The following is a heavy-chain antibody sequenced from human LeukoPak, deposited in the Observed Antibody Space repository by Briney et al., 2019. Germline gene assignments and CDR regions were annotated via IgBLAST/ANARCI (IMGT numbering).Heavy chain of an antibody. Sequence: SETPSLTCTVSGGSVSGYYWSWIRQPPGKGLEYIGYIFYTGTTLYSPSLKTRATMSVDTSENQFSLKLSSVTAADTAVYYCARHDVVPVIRRGFDFWGQGTLVTVSS. CDR3: ARHDVVPVIRRGFDF. D-gene: IGHD2-21*02. V-gene: IGHV4-59*08. J-gene: IGHJ4*02. CDR2: IFYTGTT. CDR1: GGSVSGYY.